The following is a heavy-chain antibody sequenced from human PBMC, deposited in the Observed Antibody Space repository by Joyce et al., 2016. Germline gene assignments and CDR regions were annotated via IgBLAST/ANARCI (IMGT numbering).Heavy chain of an antibody. V-gene: IGHV3-66*03. CDR3: ARVANVASAGYDY. D-gene: IGHD6-13*01. J-gene: IGHJ4*02. CDR1: GISIMRSY. CDR2: IFGCGRT. Sequence: VELVESGGGFFQPGESLRLSCSASGISIMRSYMAWVRQDPGKGLGWVAIIFGCGRTYFGDSVKGRCSISRDKSKNTFSLQMKSLTVGDTGFYYCARVANVASAGYDYWGPRTLVTVSS.